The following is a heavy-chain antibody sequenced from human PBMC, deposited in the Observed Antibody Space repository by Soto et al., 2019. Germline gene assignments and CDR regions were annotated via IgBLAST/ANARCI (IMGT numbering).Heavy chain of an antibody. V-gene: IGHV3-53*02. CDR1: GFTVSSNY. Sequence: EVQLVETGGGLIQPGGSLRLSCAASGFTVSSNYMSWVRQAPGKGLEWVSVIYSGGSTYYADSVKGRFTISRDNSKNTLYLQMNSLRAEDTAVYYCAREGYYDSSGYFDYWGQGTLVTVSS. J-gene: IGHJ4*02. D-gene: IGHD3-22*01. CDR3: AREGYYDSSGYFDY. CDR2: IYSGGST.